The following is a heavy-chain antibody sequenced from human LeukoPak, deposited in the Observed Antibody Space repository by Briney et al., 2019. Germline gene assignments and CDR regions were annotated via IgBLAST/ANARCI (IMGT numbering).Heavy chain of an antibody. Sequence: ASVKVSCKASGYTFNVYYMHWVRQAPGQGLEWMGWINGNTGVTHYAQKFQGRVTMTRDTSITTAHMELSSLRSDDTAVYYCARVNGGNSYDFDYWGQGTLVTVSS. CDR1: GYTFNVYY. V-gene: IGHV1-2*02. CDR3: ARVNGGNSYDFDY. J-gene: IGHJ4*02. CDR2: INGNTGVT. D-gene: IGHD4-23*01.